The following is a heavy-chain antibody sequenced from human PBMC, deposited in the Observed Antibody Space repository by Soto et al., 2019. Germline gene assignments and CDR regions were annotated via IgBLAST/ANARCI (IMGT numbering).Heavy chain of an antibody. D-gene: IGHD3-22*01. J-gene: IGHJ3*02. CDR3: ARDGHYYDSSGDDAFDI. V-gene: IGHV1-18*01. CDR1: GYTFTSYG. CDR2: ISAYNGNT. Sequence: QVQLVQSGAEVKKPGASVKVSCKASGYTFTSYGISWVRQAPGQGLEWMGWISAYNGNTNYAQKLQGRVTMTTDTPTRTAYMELRSLRSDDTAVYYCARDGHYYDSSGDDAFDIWGQGTMVTVSS.